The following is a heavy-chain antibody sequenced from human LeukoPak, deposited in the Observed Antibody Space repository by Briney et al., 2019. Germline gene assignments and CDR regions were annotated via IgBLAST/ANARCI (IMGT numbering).Heavy chain of an antibody. CDR3: AKDGIVGDLDY. V-gene: IGHV3-9*01. CDR1: GFTFDDYA. D-gene: IGHD1-26*01. J-gene: IGHJ4*02. Sequence: SLRLSCAASGFTFDDYAMHWVRQAPGKGLEWVSGISWNSGSIGYADSVKGRFTISRDNAKNSLYLQMNSLRAEDTAVYYCAKDGIVGDLDYWGQGTLVTVSS. CDR2: ISWNSGSI.